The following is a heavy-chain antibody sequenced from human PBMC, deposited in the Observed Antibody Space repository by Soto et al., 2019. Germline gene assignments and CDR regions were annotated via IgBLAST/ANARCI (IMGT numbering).Heavy chain of an antibody. V-gene: IGHV4-59*12. D-gene: IGHD2-2*01. CDR2: IYYSGST. CDR3: ARGAYCSSTSCYFSESGMDV. CDR1: GGSISSYY. J-gene: IGHJ6*02. Sequence: SETLSLTCTVSGGSISSYYWSWIRQPPGKGLEWIGYIYYSGSTNYNPSLKSRVTISVDTSKNQFSLKLSSVTAADTAVYYCARGAYCSSTSCYFSESGMDVWGQGTTVTVSS.